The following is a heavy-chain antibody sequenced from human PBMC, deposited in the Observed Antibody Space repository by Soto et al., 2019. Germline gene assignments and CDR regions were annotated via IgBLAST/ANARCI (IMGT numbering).Heavy chain of an antibody. D-gene: IGHD2-21*01. CDR3: ARKVVGSTSRPDYWYFDL. Sequence: EVQLLESGGDSVQPGGSVRLSCAGSGFTFINYAMNWVRQAPGKXLEWVSTISGGGDATFFADSVRGRFTFSRDNSKNTVTLQMNSLGVDDTAVYYCARKVVGSTSRPDYWYFDLWGRGTLVTVSS. CDR2: ISGGGDAT. CDR1: GFTFINYA. V-gene: IGHV3-23*01. J-gene: IGHJ2*01.